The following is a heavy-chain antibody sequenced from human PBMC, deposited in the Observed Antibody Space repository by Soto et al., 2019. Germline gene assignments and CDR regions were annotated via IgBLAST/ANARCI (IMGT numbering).Heavy chain of an antibody. J-gene: IGHJ4*02. Sequence: PGGSLRLSCAASGFIFSSYSMNWVRQAPGKGLEWISYISSSSSNTYYADSVKGRFTISRDSAKNSLYLHMNSLRDEDTAVHYCASGGYITPRIDYWGQGTLVTVSS. D-gene: IGHD1-20*01. CDR1: GFIFSSYS. V-gene: IGHV3-48*02. CDR2: ISSSSSNT. CDR3: ASGGYITPRIDY.